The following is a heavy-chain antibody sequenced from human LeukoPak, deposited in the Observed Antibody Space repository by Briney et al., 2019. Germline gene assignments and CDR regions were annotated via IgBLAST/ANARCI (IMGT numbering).Heavy chain of an antibody. CDR3: ARRPDCSSTSCYSFWFDP. V-gene: IGHV4-30-4*08. D-gene: IGHD2-2*02. CDR2: IYYSGST. CDR1: GGSISSGDYY. J-gene: IGHJ5*02. Sequence: SETLSLTCTVSGGSISSGDYYWSWIRQPPGKGLEWIGYIYYSGSTYYNPSLKSRVTISVHTSKNQFSLKLSSVTAADTAVYYCARRPDCSSTSCYSFWFDPLGPGNPGHRLL.